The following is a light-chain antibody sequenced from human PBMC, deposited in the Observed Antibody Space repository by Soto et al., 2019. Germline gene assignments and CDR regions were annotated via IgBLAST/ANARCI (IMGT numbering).Light chain of an antibody. J-gene: IGLJ2*01. Sequence: QSVLTQPPSASGPPGQRVTISCSGSTSNIGSNTVNWYQQLPGTAPKLLIYSNNQRPSGVPARFSGSKSGTSASLAINGLRSEDEADYYCAAWDDSLTVVFGGGTKVTVL. CDR1: TSNIGSNT. V-gene: IGLV1-44*01. CDR2: SNN. CDR3: AAWDDSLTVV.